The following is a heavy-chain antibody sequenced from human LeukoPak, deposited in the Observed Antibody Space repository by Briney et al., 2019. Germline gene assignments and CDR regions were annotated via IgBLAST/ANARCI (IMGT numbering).Heavy chain of an antibody. J-gene: IGHJ4*02. V-gene: IGHV3-23*01. D-gene: IGHD6-19*01. CDR2: ISGSGGST. Sequence: HPGGSLRLSCAASGFTFSSYWMNWARQAPGKGLEWVSAISGSGGSTYYADSVKGRFTISRDNSKNTLYLQMNSLRAEDTAVYYCAKEIAVAGPYYFDYWGQGTLVTVSS. CDR1: GFTFSSYW. CDR3: AKEIAVAGPYYFDY.